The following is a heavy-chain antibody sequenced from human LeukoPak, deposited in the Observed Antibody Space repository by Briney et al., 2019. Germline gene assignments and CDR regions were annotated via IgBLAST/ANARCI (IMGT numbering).Heavy chain of an antibody. V-gene: IGHV3-49*04. D-gene: IGHD3-22*01. CDR1: GFTFGDYA. Sequence: GGSLRLSCTTSGFTFGDYAMSWVRQAPGKGLEWVSFIRRKAHGGTTEYAASVKGRFSSSRDDSKSIAYLQMNSLKTEDTAVYFCTRVTYYYDNSGYFHFDSWGQGSLVTVS. CDR2: IRRKAHGGTT. CDR3: TRVTYYYDNSGYFHFDS. J-gene: IGHJ4*02.